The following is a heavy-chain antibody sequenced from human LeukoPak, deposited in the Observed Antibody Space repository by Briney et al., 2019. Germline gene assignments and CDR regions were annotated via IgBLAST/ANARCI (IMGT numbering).Heavy chain of an antibody. CDR3: ARAGSHWHYVY. D-gene: IGHD3-10*01. Sequence: GGSLRLSCAASGFTLSGFSMSWVRQSPTKGLEWVANIKQDGSERYYVDSVKGRFTISRDNAKNSLSLQMNNLRVEDTAVYYCARAGSHWHYVYWGQGTLVTVSS. V-gene: IGHV3-7*01. CDR2: IKQDGSER. J-gene: IGHJ4*02. CDR1: GFTLSGFS.